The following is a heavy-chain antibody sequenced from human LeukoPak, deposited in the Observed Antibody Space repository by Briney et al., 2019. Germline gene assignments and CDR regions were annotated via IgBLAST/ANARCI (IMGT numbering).Heavy chain of an antibody. CDR1: GFAFSDYY. CDR2: ISNTGSTM. V-gene: IGHV3-11*01. Sequence: PGGSLRLSCAASGFAFSDYYMFWIRQAPGKGLEWISYISNTGSTMYYVDSVRGRFTISRDNAKKSLYLQMNSLRAEDTAVYYCARDALGSYDFWGQGTLVAVSS. CDR3: ARDALGSYDF. J-gene: IGHJ4*02. D-gene: IGHD3-10*01.